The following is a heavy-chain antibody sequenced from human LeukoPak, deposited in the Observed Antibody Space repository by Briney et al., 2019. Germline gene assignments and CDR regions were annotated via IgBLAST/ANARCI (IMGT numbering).Heavy chain of an antibody. CDR3: VRAAPRDCSSTSCSLFDN. CDR1: GFTFNNYA. CDR2: ISIGGDGT. J-gene: IGHJ4*02. V-gene: IGHV3-23*01. D-gene: IGHD2-2*01. Sequence: GGSLRLSCAGSGFTFNNYAMSWVRQTPRKGLEWVSTISIGGDGTYYADPVKGRFTMSRDNSKNTLYLQMSSLRAEDTAVYYCVRAAPRDCSSTSCSLFDNWGQGILVTVSS.